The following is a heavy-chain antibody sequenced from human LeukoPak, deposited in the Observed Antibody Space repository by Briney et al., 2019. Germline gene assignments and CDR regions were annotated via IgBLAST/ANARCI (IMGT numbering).Heavy chain of an antibody. CDR2: ISASGNYI. CDR3: ARGGSYYSDSSGD. Sequence: GGSLRLSCAAPGFSFSSYSMNWVRQAPGRGLEWVSSISASGNYIYYADSVKGRFTISRDSAENSLYLQMNSLGAEDTAVYYCARGGSYYSDSSGDWGQGTLVTVSS. J-gene: IGHJ4*02. V-gene: IGHV3-21*01. CDR1: GFSFSSYS. D-gene: IGHD3-22*01.